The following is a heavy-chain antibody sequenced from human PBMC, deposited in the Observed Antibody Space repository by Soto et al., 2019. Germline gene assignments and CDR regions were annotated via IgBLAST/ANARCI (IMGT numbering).Heavy chain of an antibody. CDR3: ARDKASIYCTNGVCLNYYYYGMDV. V-gene: IGHV1-2*02. CDR1: GYTFTGYY. CDR2: INPNSGGT. Sequence: ASVKVSCKASGYTFTGYYMHWVRQAPGQGLEWMGWINPNSGGTNYAQKFQGRVTMTRDTSVSTAYMELSRLRSDDTAVYYCARDKASIYCTNGVCLNYYYYGMDVWGQGTTVTVSS. J-gene: IGHJ6*02. D-gene: IGHD2-8*01.